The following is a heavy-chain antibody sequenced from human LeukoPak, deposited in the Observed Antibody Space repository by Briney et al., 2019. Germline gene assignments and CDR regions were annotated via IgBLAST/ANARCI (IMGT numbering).Heavy chain of an antibody. V-gene: IGHV1-2*02. D-gene: IGHD5-12*01. CDR1: GYSFTGNY. CDR3: ARGRSDYEDSLNWLDP. J-gene: IGHJ5*02. Sequence: ASVNVSCKASGYSFTGNYMHWVRQAPGQGLEWMGWINPKSGDTNYAQKFQGRVTMTRDTSISTVYIELSRLTSGDTAIYYCARGRSDYEDSLNWLDPWGQGTLVSVPS. CDR2: INPKSGDT.